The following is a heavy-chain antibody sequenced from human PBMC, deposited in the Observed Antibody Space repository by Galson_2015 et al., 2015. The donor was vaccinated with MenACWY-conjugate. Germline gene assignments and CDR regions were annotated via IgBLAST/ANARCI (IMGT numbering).Heavy chain of an antibody. CDR3: TKQIDASGYSDY. CDR1: GFTFSFYA. CDR2: VSGGGLTS. D-gene: IGHD6-25*01. Sequence: SLRLSCAASGFTFSFYAMNWVRQTPGKGLEWVSTVSGGGLTSHYADSVKGRFSIYRDNSKNTLYLQMNNLRVEDTALYFCTKQIDASGYSDYWGQGTLVTVSS. V-gene: IGHV3-23*01. J-gene: IGHJ4*02.